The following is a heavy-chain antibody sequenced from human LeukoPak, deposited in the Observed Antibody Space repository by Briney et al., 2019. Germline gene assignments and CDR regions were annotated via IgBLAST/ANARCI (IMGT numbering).Heavy chain of an antibody. Sequence: GGSLRLSCAASGFTSNSYGMHWVRQAPGKGLEWVSFIRYDGSDKYYADSVTGRFTISRDSSKNTLYLQMNSLRVEDTAVDYCAEDQSTGTSWNSYYMDVWGKGTTVTVSS. D-gene: IGHD1-14*01. V-gene: IGHV3-30*02. CDR3: AEDQSTGTSWNSYYMDV. J-gene: IGHJ6*03. CDR1: GFTSNSYG. CDR2: IRYDGSDK.